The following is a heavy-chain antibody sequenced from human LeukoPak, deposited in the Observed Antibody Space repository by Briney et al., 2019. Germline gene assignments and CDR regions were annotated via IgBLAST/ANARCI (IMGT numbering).Heavy chain of an antibody. Sequence: PGGSLRLSCAASGFTFSNAWMSWVRQAPGKGLEWVGRIKSKTDGGTTDYAAPVKGRFTISRDDSKNTLYLQMNSLKTEDTAAYYCTTAVPVIVVLTPVPWGQGTLVTVSS. D-gene: IGHD3-22*01. CDR1: GFTFSNAW. CDR3: TTAVPVIVVLTPVP. V-gene: IGHV3-15*01. J-gene: IGHJ5*02. CDR2: IKSKTDGGTT.